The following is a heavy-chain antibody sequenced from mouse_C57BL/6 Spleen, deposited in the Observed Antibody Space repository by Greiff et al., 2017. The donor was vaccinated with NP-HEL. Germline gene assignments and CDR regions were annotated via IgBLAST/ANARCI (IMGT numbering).Heavy chain of an antibody. V-gene: IGHV1-42*01. CDR3: ARTYYYGSSYWYFDV. D-gene: IGHD1-1*01. CDR2: INPSTGGT. J-gene: IGHJ1*03. Sequence: VHVKQSGPELVKPGASVKISCKASGYSFTGYYMNWVKQSPEKSLEWIGEINPSTGGTTYIQKFKAKATLTVDKSSSTAYMQLKSLTSEDSAVYYCARTYYYGSSYWYFDVWGTGTTVTVSS. CDR1: GYSFTGYY.